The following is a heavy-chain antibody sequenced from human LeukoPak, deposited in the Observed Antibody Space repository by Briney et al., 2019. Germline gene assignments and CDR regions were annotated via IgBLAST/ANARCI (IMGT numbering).Heavy chain of an antibody. Sequence: ASVKVSCKASGYTFVDYNMHWVRQAPGQGLWWMGWINPNSGGTNYAQKFQGRVTMTRDTSISTAYMDLSRLKSDDTAVYFCAREAGDSATTRVDYYYSHYMDVWGTGTTVTVSS. V-gene: IGHV1-2*02. J-gene: IGHJ6*03. D-gene: IGHD1-26*01. CDR2: INPNSGGT. CDR3: AREAGDSATTRVDYYYSHYMDV. CDR1: GYTFVDYN.